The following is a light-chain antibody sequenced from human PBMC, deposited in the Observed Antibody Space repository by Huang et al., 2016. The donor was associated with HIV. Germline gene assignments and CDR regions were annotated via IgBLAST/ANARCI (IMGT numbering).Light chain of an antibody. CDR3: QKYDSAPRT. Sequence: IEMTQSPPSLSASIGDRVTLTCRASRGISTFLAWYQQKPGKPPKRLIYAASILHSGVPSRFSGSGSGTDFTLTISSLQPEDVAYYYCQKYDSAPRTFGQGTKVELK. V-gene: IGKV1-27*01. CDR1: RGISTF. J-gene: IGKJ1*01. CDR2: AAS.